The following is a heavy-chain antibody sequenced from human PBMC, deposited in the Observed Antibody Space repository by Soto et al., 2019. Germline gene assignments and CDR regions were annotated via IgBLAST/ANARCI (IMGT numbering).Heavy chain of an antibody. V-gene: IGHV1-2*04. CDR3: ARGVYNGSASPDNNWYDP. Sequence: QVQLVQSGAEVKKPGASVKVSCRASGYTFTGYYMHWVRQAPGQGLEWMGWINPNSGGTNYAQKFQGCVTMTRETSISTAYMELSRRRSDDTAVYSCARGVYNGSASPDNNWYDPWCQGTLVTVSS. D-gene: IGHD3-10*01. CDR2: INPNSGGT. J-gene: IGHJ5*02. CDR1: GYTFTGYY.